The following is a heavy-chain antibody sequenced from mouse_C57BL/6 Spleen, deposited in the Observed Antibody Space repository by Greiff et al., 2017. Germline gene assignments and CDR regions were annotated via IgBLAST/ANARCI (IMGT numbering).Heavy chain of an antibody. Sequence: VQLKQSVAELVRPGASVKLSCTASGFNFKNTYMHWVKQRPEQGLEWIGRIVPANGNTKYAPKFQGKATITADTSSNTAYLQLSSLTSEDTAIYYRARSRPNGDYAMDYWGQGTSVTVSS. J-gene: IGHJ4*01. CDR2: IVPANGNT. V-gene: IGHV14-3*01. CDR1: GFNFKNTY. D-gene: IGHD6-1*01. CDR3: ARSRPNGDYAMDY.